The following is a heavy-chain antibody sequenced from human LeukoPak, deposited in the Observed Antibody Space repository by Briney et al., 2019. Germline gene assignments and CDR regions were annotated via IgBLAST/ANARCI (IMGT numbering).Heavy chain of an antibody. CDR2: IFYSGST. CDR3: AGTTYSSSLHYFDY. V-gene: IGHV4-59*01. J-gene: IGHJ4*02. Sequence: SETLSLTCTVSGGSISSDYWSWIRHPPGKGLEWIGYIFYSGSTNYNPSLKSRVTISVDTSKNQFSLKLSSVTAVDTAVYYCAGTTYSSSLHYFDYWGQGTLVTVSS. D-gene: IGHD6-6*01. CDR1: GGSISSDY.